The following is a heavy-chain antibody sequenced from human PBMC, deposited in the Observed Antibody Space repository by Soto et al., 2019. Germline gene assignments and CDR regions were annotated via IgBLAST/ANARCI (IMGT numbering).Heavy chain of an antibody. V-gene: IGHV3-74*01. CDR3: ARDVTFGSGFDS. J-gene: IGHJ4*02. CDR2: INSDGSST. CDR1: GFTFSSYW. D-gene: IGHD3-16*01. Sequence: GGSLRLSCAASGFTFSSYWMHWVRQAPGKGLVWVSRINSDGSSTSYADSVKGRVTMTTDTSTTTAYMEVRGLISDDTAVYFCARDVTFGSGFDSWGQGTQVTVSS.